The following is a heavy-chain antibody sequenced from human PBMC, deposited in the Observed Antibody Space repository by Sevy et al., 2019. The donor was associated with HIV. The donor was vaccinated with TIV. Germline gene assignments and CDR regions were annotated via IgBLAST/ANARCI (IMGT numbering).Heavy chain of an antibody. J-gene: IGHJ4*02. CDR3: TRGSTSYHGYCGGDCYAYYFDY. V-gene: IGHV3-49*04. CDR1: GFTFGDYA. Sequence: GESLKISCTASGFTFGDYAMSWVRQAPGKGLEWVGFIRSKAYVGTTESAASVKGRFTISRDDSKSIAYLQMNSLKTEDTAVYYCTRGSTSYHGYCGGDCYAYYFDYWGQGTLVTVSS. CDR2: IRSKAYVGTT. D-gene: IGHD2-21*02.